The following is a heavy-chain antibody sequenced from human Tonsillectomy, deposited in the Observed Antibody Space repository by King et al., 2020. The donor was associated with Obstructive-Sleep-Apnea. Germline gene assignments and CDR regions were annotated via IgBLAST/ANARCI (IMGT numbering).Heavy chain of an antibody. D-gene: IGHD6-19*01. J-gene: IGHJ4*02. CDR3: VKGRWSSGWSDY. CDR2: ISSNGGTA. Sequence: VQLVESGGGLVQPGGSLRLSCSASGFTFSSFAMHWVRQAPGKGLEYVSAISSNGGTADYADSLKGRFTISRDNSKNTLYLQMSSLRTEDTAVYYCVKGRWSSGWSDYWGQGTLVTVSS. V-gene: IGHV3-64D*09. CDR1: GFTFSSFA.